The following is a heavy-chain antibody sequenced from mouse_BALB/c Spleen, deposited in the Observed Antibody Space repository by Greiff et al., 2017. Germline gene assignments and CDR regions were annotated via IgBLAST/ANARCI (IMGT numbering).Heavy chain of an antibody. V-gene: IGHV5-4*02. Sequence: EVQRVESGGGLVKPGGSLKLSCAASGFTFSDYYMYWVRQTPEKRLEWVATISDGGSYTYYPDSVKGRFTISRDNAKNNLYLQMSSLKSEDTAMYYCARDDRGAMDYWGQGTSVTVSS. J-gene: IGHJ4*01. CDR3: ARDDRGAMDY. CDR2: ISDGGSYT. CDR1: GFTFSDYY. D-gene: IGHD2-14*01.